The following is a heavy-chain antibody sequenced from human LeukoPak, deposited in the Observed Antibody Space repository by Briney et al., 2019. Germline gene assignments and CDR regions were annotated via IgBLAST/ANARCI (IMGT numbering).Heavy chain of an antibody. CDR2: IYYSGST. CDR1: GGSISSSSYY. Sequence: SETLSLTCTVSGGSISSSSYYWGWIRQPPGKGLEWIGSIYYSGSTYYNPSLKSRVTISVDTSENQFSLKLSSVTAADTAMYYCARLYFYGSGSYGGFDYWGQGTLVTVSS. CDR3: ARLYFYGSGSYGGFDY. D-gene: IGHD3-10*01. J-gene: IGHJ4*02. V-gene: IGHV4-39*01.